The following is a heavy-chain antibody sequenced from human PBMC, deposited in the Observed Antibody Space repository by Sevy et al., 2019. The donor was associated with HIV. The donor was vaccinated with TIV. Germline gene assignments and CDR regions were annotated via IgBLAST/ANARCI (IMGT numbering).Heavy chain of an antibody. CDR3: AKGPEDYDFWSGYYDWYFDL. CDR1: GFTFSSYA. J-gene: IGHJ2*01. V-gene: IGHV3-23*01. D-gene: IGHD3-3*01. Sequence: GGSLRLSCVASGFTFSSYAMSWVRQAPGKGLEWVSAISGSGGSTYYADSVKGRFTISRDNSKNTLYLQMNSLRAEDTAVYYCAKGPEDYDFWSGYYDWYFDLWGRGTLVTVSS. CDR2: ISGSGGST.